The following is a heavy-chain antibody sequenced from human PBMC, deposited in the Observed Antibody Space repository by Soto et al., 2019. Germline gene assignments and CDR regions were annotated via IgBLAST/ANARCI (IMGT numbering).Heavy chain of an antibody. D-gene: IGHD4-17*01. V-gene: IGHV4-39*01. CDR2: FYYSQSA. CDR3: ARRSTVTYDY. J-gene: IGHJ4*02. CDR1: GGSLTSNSYY. Sequence: SETLSLTCTVSGGSLTSNSYYWGWIRQPPGKGLEWIGSFYYSQSAYFNPSLKSRVTISVETSKNQYSLKLSAVTAADTAVYYCARRSTVTYDYWGQGILVTVSS.